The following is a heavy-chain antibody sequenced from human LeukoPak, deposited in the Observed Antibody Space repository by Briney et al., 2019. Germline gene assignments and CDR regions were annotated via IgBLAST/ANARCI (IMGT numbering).Heavy chain of an antibody. D-gene: IGHD3-10*01. J-gene: IGHJ4*02. CDR2: IYYSGST. Sequence: SENLSLTCTVSGGSISSGGYYWSWIRQHPGKGLEWIGYIYYSGSTYYNPSLKSRVTISVDTSKNQFSLKLSSVTAADTAVYYCARGRYYNVFFDYWGQGTLVTVSS. CDR3: ARGRYYNVFFDY. CDR1: GGSISSGGYY. V-gene: IGHV4-31*03.